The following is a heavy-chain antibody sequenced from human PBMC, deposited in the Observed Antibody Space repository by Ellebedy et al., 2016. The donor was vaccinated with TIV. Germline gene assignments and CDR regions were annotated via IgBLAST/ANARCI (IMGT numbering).Heavy chain of an antibody. Sequence: SVKVSXKASGGTFSSYAISWVRQAPGQGLEWMGGIIPIFGTANYAQKFQGRVTITADESTSTAYMELSSLRSEDTAVYYCARAHNDYTAFDIWGQGTMVTVSS. CDR2: IIPIFGTA. CDR1: GGTFSSYA. V-gene: IGHV1-69*13. CDR3: ARAHNDYTAFDI. D-gene: IGHD4-11*01. J-gene: IGHJ3*02.